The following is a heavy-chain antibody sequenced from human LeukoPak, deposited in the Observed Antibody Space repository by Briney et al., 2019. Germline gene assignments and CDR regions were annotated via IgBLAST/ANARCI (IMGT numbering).Heavy chain of an antibody. CDR1: GFTFSNFA. V-gene: IGHV3-23*01. D-gene: IGHD6-19*01. Sequence: PGGSLRLSCAASGFTFSNFAMSWVSQAPGKGLEWVSTISGSGGSTFYADSVKGRFPISRDNSNNTLFLQMNSLRAEDTAIYFCAKAGSSGWSSSGGDYWGQGSLVTVSS. CDR2: ISGSGGST. CDR3: AKAGSSGWSSSGGDY. J-gene: IGHJ4*02.